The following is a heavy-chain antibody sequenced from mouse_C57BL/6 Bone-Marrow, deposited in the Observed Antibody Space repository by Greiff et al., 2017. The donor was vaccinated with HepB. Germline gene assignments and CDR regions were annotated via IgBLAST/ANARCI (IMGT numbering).Heavy chain of an antibody. Sequence: VHLVESGAELVRPGASVTLSCKASGYTFTDYEMHWVKQTPVHGLEWIGAIDPETGGTAYNQKFKCKAILTADKSSSTAYMELRSLTSEDSAVYYCTRPAYLGYWGQGTTLTVSS. CDR3: TRPAYLGY. CDR1: GYTFTDYE. CDR2: IDPETGGT. J-gene: IGHJ2*01. V-gene: IGHV1-15*01.